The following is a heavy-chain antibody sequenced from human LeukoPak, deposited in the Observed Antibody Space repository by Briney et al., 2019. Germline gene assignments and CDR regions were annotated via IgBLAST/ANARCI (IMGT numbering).Heavy chain of an antibody. V-gene: IGHV3-23*01. CDR1: GFTFSSYA. J-gene: IGHJ4*02. D-gene: IGHD3-22*01. CDR3: AKESYDTSGPFHY. Sequence: TGGSLRLSCAASGFTFSSYAMSCVRQAPGKGLEWVAAIRGSGTRTNYADAVNGRFIISRDNSRNTLYLQMNSLTVEDTAAYYCAKESYDTSGPFHYWGQGTQVAVSS. CDR2: IRGSGTRT.